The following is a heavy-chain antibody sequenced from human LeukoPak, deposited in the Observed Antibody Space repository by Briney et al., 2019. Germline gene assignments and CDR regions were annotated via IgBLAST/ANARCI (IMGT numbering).Heavy chain of an antibody. Sequence: GGSLRLSCAASGFTFSSYAMSWVRQAPGKGLEWVSAISNSGGSTYYADSVKGRFTISRDNPKNTLYLQMNSLRAEDPAVYYCAKRLRITIFGDNDPWGQGTLVTVSS. CDR2: ISNSGGST. CDR3: AKRLRITIFGDNDP. D-gene: IGHD3-3*01. V-gene: IGHV3-23*01. CDR1: GFTFSSYA. J-gene: IGHJ5*02.